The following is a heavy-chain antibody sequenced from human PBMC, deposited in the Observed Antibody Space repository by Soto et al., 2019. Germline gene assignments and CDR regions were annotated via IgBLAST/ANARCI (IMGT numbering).Heavy chain of an antibody. Sequence: LACTVSGGCISSGGYYWSWIRQHPGKGLEWIGYIYYGGSTYYNPSLKSRVTISVDTSKNQFSLKLSSVTAADTAVYYCARDLSYSSGWYSTVYGMDVWGQGTKVTVSS. CDR3: ARDLSYSSGWYSTVYGMDV. V-gene: IGHV4-31*03. CDR1: GGCISSGGYY. CDR2: IYYGGST. J-gene: IGHJ6*02. D-gene: IGHD6-19*01.